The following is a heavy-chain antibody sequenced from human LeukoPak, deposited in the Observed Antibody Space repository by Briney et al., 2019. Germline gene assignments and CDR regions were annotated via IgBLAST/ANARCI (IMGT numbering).Heavy chain of an antibody. D-gene: IGHD3-10*01. V-gene: IGHV3-7*01. CDR1: GFTYSNYW. CDR3: ARGLLWLF. CDR2: IKQDGSEK. J-gene: IGHJ4*02. Sequence: GGSLRLSCIASGFTYSNYWMSWVRQAPGKGLEWVANIKQDGSEKYYVDSVKGRFTISRDNAKNSVYLQMNSLRVEDTAVYYCARGLLWLFGGQGTLVTVSS.